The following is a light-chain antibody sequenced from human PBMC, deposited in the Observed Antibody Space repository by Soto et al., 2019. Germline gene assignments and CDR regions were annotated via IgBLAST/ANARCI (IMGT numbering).Light chain of an antibody. CDR1: NIGSKS. J-gene: IGLJ1*01. CDR3: QVWDSSSDHLFV. V-gene: IGLV3-21*04. CDR2: YDS. Sequence: SYELTQPPSVSVAPGKTARITCRGNNIGSKSVHWYQQKPGQAPVLVIYYDSDRPSGIPERFSGSNSGNTATLTISRVEAGDEADHYCQVWDSSSDHLFVFGTATKVT.